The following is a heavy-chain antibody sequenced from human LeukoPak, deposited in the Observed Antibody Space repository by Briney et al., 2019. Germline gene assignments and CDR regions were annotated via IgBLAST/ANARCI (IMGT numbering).Heavy chain of an antibody. J-gene: IGHJ4*02. CDR2: IRSKAYGGTT. V-gene: IGHV3-49*04. CDR1: GFTFGDYA. Sequence: PGGSVRLPCTASGFTFGDYAMSWVRQAPGKGLEWVGFIRSKAYGGTTEYAASVKGRFTISRDDSKSIAYLQMNSLKTEDTAVYYCTRDRRRYFEYWGQGKLVSVSS. CDR3: TRDRRRYFEY.